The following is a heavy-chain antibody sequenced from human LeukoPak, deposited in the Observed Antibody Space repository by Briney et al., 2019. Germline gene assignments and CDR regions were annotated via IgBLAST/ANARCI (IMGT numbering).Heavy chain of an antibody. Sequence: GGSLRLSCAASGFTFSSYWMSWVRQAPGKGLEWVANIKQDGSEKYYVDSVKGRFTISRDNSKNTLYLRMNSLRAEDTAVYYCAKAVSGSYYQYYFDYWGQGTLVTVSS. J-gene: IGHJ4*02. D-gene: IGHD1-26*01. CDR3: AKAVSGSYYQYYFDY. CDR2: IKQDGSEK. CDR1: GFTFSSYW. V-gene: IGHV3-7*03.